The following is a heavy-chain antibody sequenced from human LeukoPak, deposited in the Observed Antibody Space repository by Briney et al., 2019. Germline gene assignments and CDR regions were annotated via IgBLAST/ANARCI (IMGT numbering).Heavy chain of an antibody. Sequence: GASVKVSCKASGYTFTSYGISWVRQAPGQGLEWMGWISAYNGNTNYAQKLQGRVTMTTDTSTSTAYMELRSLRSDDTAVYYCARVFYGSGSYYNGYGMDVWGQGTTVTVSS. CDR2: ISAYNGNT. D-gene: IGHD3-10*01. CDR3: ARVFYGSGSYYNGYGMDV. CDR1: GYTFTSYG. J-gene: IGHJ6*02. V-gene: IGHV1-18*01.